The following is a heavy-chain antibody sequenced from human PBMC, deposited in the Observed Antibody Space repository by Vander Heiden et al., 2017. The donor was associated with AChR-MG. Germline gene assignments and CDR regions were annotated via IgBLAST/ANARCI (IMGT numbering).Heavy chain of an antibody. Sequence: EVQLLESGGGLVQPGGSLRLSCAGSGFTFGSYAMSWVRQAPGTGREWVSSISGRDASTYYADSLKGRFTISRDNSKNTLYLQMNSLRAEDTAVYYCAKGRSGSITSCYNYWGQGTLVTVSS. CDR2: ISGRDAST. CDR3: AKGRSGSITSCYNY. D-gene: IGHD2-2*02. J-gene: IGHJ4*02. V-gene: IGHV3-23*01. CDR1: GFTFGSYA.